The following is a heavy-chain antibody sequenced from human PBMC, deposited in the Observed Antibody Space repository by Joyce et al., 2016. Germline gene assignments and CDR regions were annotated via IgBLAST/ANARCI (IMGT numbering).Heavy chain of an antibody. CDR2: IMPIFGTP. V-gene: IGHV1-69*06. CDR1: GGTFSSYA. CDR3: ATLGPATVTPYYVYMDV. Sequence: QVQLVQSGAEVKKPGSSVKVSCKASGGTFSSYAISWVRQAPGQGLEWMGGIMPIFGTPKYEPKFQGRVTITADKSTNPAYIELSSLRSEDTAVYYCATLGPATVTPYYVYMDVWGKGTTVTVSS. D-gene: IGHD4-17*01. J-gene: IGHJ6*03.